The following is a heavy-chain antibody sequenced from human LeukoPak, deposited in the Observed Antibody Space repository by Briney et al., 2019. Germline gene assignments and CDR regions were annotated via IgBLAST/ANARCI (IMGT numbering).Heavy chain of an antibody. CDR3: ALYCSGGSCYSMGGAFDI. D-gene: IGHD2-15*01. CDR2: ISGNGDST. Sequence: ESGGSLRLSCAASGFTFSSYAMSWVRQAPGKGLEWVSAISGNGDSTYYVDSVKGRFTISRDNSRNTLYLQMNSLRAEDTAVYYCALYCSGGSCYSMGGAFDIWGQGTMVTVSS. CDR1: GFTFSSYA. J-gene: IGHJ3*02. V-gene: IGHV3-23*01.